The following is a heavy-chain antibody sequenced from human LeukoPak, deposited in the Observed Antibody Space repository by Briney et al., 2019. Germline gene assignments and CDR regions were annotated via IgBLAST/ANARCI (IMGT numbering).Heavy chain of an antibody. Sequence: PSETLSLTCTVSGGSISSSSYYWGWIRQPPGKELEWIGSIYYSGSTYYNPSLKSRVTISVDTSKNQFSLKLSSVTAADTAVYYCARSLGYCSSTSCYLRDHFGYWGQGTLVTVSS. J-gene: IGHJ4*02. CDR3: ARSLGYCSSTSCYLRDHFGY. CDR2: IYYSGST. CDR1: GGSISSSSYY. D-gene: IGHD2-2*01. V-gene: IGHV4-39*01.